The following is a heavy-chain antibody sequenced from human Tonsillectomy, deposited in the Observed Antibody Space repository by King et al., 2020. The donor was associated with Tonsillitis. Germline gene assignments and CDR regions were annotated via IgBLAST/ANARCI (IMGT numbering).Heavy chain of an antibody. V-gene: IGHV1-18*04. CDR1: GYTFTSYS. CDR2: ISAYNGNT. J-gene: IGHJ5*01. Sequence: VQLVESGAEVKKPGASVKVSCKASGYTFTSYSISWVRQAPGQGLEWMGWISAYNGNTNYAQKLQGRVTMTTDTSTSTAYMELRSLRSDDTAVYYCARGGGPAAIVGFLGVLNWSDTWGHGTLVTVSS. CDR3: ARGGGPAAIVGFLGVLNWSDT. D-gene: IGHD2-2*01.